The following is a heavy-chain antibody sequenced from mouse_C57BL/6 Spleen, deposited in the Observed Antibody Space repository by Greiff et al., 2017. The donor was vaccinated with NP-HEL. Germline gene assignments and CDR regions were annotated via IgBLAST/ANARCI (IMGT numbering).Heavy chain of an antibody. CDR3: ASPVTTVVARGNYFDY. V-gene: IGHV1-82*01. CDR2: IYPGDGDT. CDR1: GYAFSSSW. J-gene: IGHJ2*01. Sequence: VQLQESGPELVKPGASVKISCKASGYAFSSSWMNWVKQRPGKGLEWIGRIYPGDGDTNYNGKFKGKATLTADKSSSTAYMTLSSLTSEDSAVYFCASPVTTVVARGNYFDYWGQGTTLTVSS. D-gene: IGHD1-1*01.